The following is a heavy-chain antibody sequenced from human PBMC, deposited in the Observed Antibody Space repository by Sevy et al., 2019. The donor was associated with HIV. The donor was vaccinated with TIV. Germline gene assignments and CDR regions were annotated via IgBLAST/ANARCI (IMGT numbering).Heavy chain of an antibody. V-gene: IGHV4-61*02. Sequence: SETLSLTCTVSGGSFGSSSYYWNWIRQPAGKGLDGIGRIYTSGTTNYNPSLKSRVTMSVDTSKNQFSLKLSSVTAADTAVYYCAGRIAVAAFDYWGQGNLVTVSS. J-gene: IGHJ4*02. D-gene: IGHD6-19*01. CDR2: IYTSGTT. CDR1: GGSFGSSSYY. CDR3: AGRIAVAAFDY.